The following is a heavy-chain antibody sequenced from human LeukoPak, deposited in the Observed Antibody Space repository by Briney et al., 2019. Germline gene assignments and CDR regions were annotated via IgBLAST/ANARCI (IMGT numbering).Heavy chain of an antibody. D-gene: IGHD6-19*01. J-gene: IGHJ4*02. CDR3: ARRKGSGNFDY. CDR1: GYSFTSYW. V-gene: IGHV5-51*01. CDR2: IYPGGSET. Sequence: GESLKISCKGSGYSFTSYWISWGRQMAGKGLEWMGIIYPGGSETRYSPSFQGQVTISADKPISTAYLQRSNLKASDIAMYYCARRKGSGNFDYWGQGTLVTVSS.